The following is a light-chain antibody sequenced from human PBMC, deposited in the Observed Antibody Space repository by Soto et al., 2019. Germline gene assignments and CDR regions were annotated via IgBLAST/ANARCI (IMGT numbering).Light chain of an antibody. CDR1: HSISTE. Sequence: EIVMTQSPATLSVSPGERATLSCSASHSISTELAWYQQKPGQPPRLLIYPASTRATGVPARFTGSGSGSQVTLTIGGLQSEDFAVYYCNQCHNWPLTCRQGTRLEI. V-gene: IGKV3-15*01. CDR2: PAS. J-gene: IGKJ2*01. CDR3: NQCHNWPLT.